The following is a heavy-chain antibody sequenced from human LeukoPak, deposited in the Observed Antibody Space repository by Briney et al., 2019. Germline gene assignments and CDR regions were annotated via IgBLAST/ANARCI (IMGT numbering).Heavy chain of an antibody. CDR1: GFTFSSYW. CDR2: INHSGNVN. Sequence: GGSLRLSCAASGFTFSSYWMNWARQAPGKGLEWVASINHSGNVNYYVDSVKGRFTISRDNAKNSLYLQMSNLRAEDTAVYFCARGGGLDVWGQGATVTVSS. V-gene: IGHV3-7*03. D-gene: IGHD3-16*01. CDR3: ARGGGLDV. J-gene: IGHJ6*02.